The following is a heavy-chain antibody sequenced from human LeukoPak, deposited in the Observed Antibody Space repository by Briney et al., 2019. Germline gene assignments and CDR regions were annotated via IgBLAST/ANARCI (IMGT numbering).Heavy chain of an antibody. V-gene: IGHV3-21*01. CDR3: ARSVSSTSWEFDY. D-gene: IGHD2-2*01. Sequence: GGSLRLSCAASGFTFSSYSMNWVRQAPGKGLEWVSSISSSSSYIYYADSVKGRFTISRDNAKNSLYLRMNSLRAEDTAVYYCARSVSSTSWEFDYWGQGTLVTVSS. CDR2: ISSSSSYI. J-gene: IGHJ4*02. CDR1: GFTFSSYS.